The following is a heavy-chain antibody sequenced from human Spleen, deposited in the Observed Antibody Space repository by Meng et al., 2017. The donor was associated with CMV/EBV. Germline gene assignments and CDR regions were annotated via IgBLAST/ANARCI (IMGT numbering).Heavy chain of an antibody. V-gene: IGHV3-30*02. D-gene: IGHD1-26*01. CDR1: GFAFSSYG. J-gene: IGHJ3*02. CDR3: AKDLVGTTNDDAFDI. CDR2: IRYDGSNK. Sequence: LSLTCAASGFAFSSYGMHWVRQAPGKGLEWVTFIRYDGSNKYYADSVEGRFTISRDNFKKTLYLQMNSLRVEDTAMYYCAKDLVGTTNDDAFDIWGQGTMVTVSS.